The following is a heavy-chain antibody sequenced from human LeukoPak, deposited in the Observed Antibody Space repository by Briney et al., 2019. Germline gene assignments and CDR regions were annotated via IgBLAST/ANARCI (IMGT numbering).Heavy chain of an antibody. J-gene: IGHJ4*02. V-gene: IGHV4-30-2*01. D-gene: IGHD6-13*01. CDR3: ASLMYSTARGGGDY. Sequence: PSETLSLTCTVSGGSISRGGYYWSWIRQPPGKGLEWIGYIYHSGSAYYNPSLKSRVTISVDRSKNQFSLKLSSVTAADTAVYYCASLMYSTARGGGDYWGQGTLVTVSS. CDR1: GGSISRGGYY. CDR2: IYHSGSA.